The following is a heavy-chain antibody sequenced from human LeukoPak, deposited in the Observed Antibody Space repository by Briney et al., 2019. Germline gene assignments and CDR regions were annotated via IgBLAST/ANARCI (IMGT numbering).Heavy chain of an antibody. D-gene: IGHD2-2*01. J-gene: IGHJ5*02. CDR2: INHSGST. V-gene: IGHV4-34*01. Sequence: SETLSLTCAVYGGSFSGYYWSWIRQPPGKELEWIGEINHSGSTNYNPSLKSRVTISVDTSKNQFSLKLSSVTAADTAVYYCARGSTSFNWFDPWGQGTLVTVSS. CDR1: GGSFSGYY. CDR3: ARGSTSFNWFDP.